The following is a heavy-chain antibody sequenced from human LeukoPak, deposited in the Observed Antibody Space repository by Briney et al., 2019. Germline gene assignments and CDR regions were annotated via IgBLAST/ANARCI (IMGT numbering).Heavy chain of an antibody. J-gene: IGHJ6*02. D-gene: IGHD2-15*01. CDR3: ARLGALGYCSGGSCFLDV. Sequence: PGGSLRLSCAASGFTFRSYSMAWVRQAPGRGLEWVSSISPSSGDKFYADSLRGRITISRDNAKNSLSLQMYSLRAEDTALYFCARLGALGYCSGGSCFLDVWGRGTTVTVS. CDR1: GFTFRSYS. CDR2: ISPSSGDK. V-gene: IGHV3-21*01.